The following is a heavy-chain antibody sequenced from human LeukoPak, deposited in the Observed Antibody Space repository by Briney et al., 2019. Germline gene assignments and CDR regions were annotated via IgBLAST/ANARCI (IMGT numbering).Heavy chain of an antibody. CDR2: ISGSGGST. V-gene: IGHV3-23*01. Sequence: QAGGSLRLSCAASGLTFSIYAMSWVRQAPGKGLEWVSAISGSGGSTYYADSVKGRFTISRDNSKNTLYLQMNSLRAEDTAVYYCAKKKMATMPYYFDYWGQGTLVTVSS. CDR1: GLTFSIYA. CDR3: AKKKMATMPYYFDY. D-gene: IGHD5-24*01. J-gene: IGHJ4*02.